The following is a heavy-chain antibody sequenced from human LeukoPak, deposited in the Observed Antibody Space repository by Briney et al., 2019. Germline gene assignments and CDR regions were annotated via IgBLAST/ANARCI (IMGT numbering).Heavy chain of an antibody. D-gene: IGHD1-7*01. CDR3: SRDRITGTTVGAFDI. J-gene: IGHJ3*02. CDR2: IYHGGST. CDR1: GGSISSGGYS. V-gene: IGHV4-30-2*01. Sequence: SQTLSLTCAVSGGSISSGGYSWSWIRQPPGKGLEWIGYIYHGGSTYYNPSLKSRVTISVDRSKNQFSLKLSSVTAADTAVYYCSRDRITGTTVGAFDIWGQGTMVTVSS.